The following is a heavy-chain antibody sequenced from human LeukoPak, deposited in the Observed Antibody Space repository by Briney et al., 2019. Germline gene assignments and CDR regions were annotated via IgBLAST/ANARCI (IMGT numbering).Heavy chain of an antibody. V-gene: IGHV1-2*02. CDR3: AREYYDFWSGYSLSDAFDI. CDR1: GYTFTGYY. D-gene: IGHD3-3*01. J-gene: IGHJ3*02. Sequence: GASVKVSCKASGYTFTGYYMHWVRQAPGQGLEWMGWINPNSGGTNYAQKLQGRVTMTTDTSTSTAYMELRSLRSDDTAVYYCAREYYDFWSGYSLSDAFDIWGQGTMVTVSS. CDR2: INPNSGGT.